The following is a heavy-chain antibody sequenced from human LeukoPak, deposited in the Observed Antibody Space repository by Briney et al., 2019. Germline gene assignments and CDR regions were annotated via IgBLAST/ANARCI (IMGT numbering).Heavy chain of an antibody. CDR1: GFTVSSNY. V-gene: IGHV3-53*01. Sequence: GGSLRLSCAASGFTVSSNYMSWVRQAPGKGLEWVSVIYSGGTTYYADSVKGRFTISRDNSKNTLYLQMNSLRAEDTAVYYCAKDTYYDSSGYDDAFDIWGQGTMVTVSS. CDR2: IYSGGTT. D-gene: IGHD3-22*01. J-gene: IGHJ3*02. CDR3: AKDTYYDSSGYDDAFDI.